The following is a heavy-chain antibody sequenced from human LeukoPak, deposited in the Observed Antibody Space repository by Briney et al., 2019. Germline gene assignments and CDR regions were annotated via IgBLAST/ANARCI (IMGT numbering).Heavy chain of an antibody. V-gene: IGHV1-18*01. Sequence: ASVKVSCKASGYTFTSYGISWVRQAPGQGLEWMGWISAYNGNTNYAQKLQGRVTMTTDTSTSTAYMELRSLRSDDTAVYYCAIRLGELSLKGSDLTIWYYFDYWGQGTLVTVSS. CDR2: ISAYNGNT. CDR3: AIRLGELSLKGSDLTIWYYFDY. J-gene: IGHJ4*02. D-gene: IGHD3-16*02. CDR1: GYTFTSYG.